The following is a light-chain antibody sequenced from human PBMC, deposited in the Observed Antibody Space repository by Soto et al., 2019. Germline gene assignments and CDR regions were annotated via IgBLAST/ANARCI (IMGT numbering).Light chain of an antibody. CDR3: QLQKHWPLT. J-gene: IGKJ4*01. CDR2: APL. CDR1: QSVSTS. V-gene: IGKV3-15*01. Sequence: EIVMTMSPATLYVSPGETVTLSCRALQSVSTSVAWYQQKPCQAPRLLIYAPLNRAPAVPARFSGSGFGPEFARTNGGLQSEDFAVYHWQLQKHWPLTLGGGTQ.